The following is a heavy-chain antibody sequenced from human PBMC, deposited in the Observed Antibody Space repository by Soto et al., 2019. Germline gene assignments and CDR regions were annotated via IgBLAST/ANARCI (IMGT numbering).Heavy chain of an antibody. CDR2: IIPIFGTA. J-gene: IGHJ6*02. CDR1: GGTFSSYA. D-gene: IGHD3-3*01. V-gene: IGHV1-69*13. Sequence: GASVKVSCKASGGTFSSYAISWVRQAPGQGLEWMGGIIPIFGTANYAQKFQGRVTITADESTSTAYMELSSLRSEDTAVYYCARGVVRTYYDFWSGYHETYYYYGMDVWGQGTRVTVSS. CDR3: ARGVVRTYYDFWSGYHETYYYYGMDV.